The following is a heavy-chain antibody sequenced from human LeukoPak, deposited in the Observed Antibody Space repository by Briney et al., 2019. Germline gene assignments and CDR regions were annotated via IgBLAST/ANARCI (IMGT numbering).Heavy chain of an antibody. J-gene: IGHJ4*02. CDR3: ARDLTTMVRGLPAY. CDR1: GYTFTSYG. D-gene: IGHD3-10*01. V-gene: IGHV1-18*01. Sequence: ASVKVSCKASGYTFTSYGISWVRQAPGQGLEWMGWISAYNGNTNYAQKLQGRATMTTDTSTSTAYMELRSLRSDDTAVYYCARDLTTMVRGLPAYWGQGTLVTVSS. CDR2: ISAYNGNT.